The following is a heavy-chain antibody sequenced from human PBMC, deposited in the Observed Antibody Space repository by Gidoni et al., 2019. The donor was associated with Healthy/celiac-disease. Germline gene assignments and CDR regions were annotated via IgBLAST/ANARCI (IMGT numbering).Heavy chain of an antibody. CDR2: IISSSSYT. D-gene: IGHD1-1*01. CDR1: GFTFSDYY. V-gene: IGHV3-11*05. J-gene: IGHJ3*02. Sequence: VQLVESGGGWGKRGGALRLSCAATGFTFSDYYMSWIRQAPGKGLGCVSYIISSSSYTNYADSVKGRFTISRDNAKNSLYLQMNSLRAEATALYYCARDRGQLGRGGIWGQGTMVTVSS. CDR3: ARDRGQLGRGGI.